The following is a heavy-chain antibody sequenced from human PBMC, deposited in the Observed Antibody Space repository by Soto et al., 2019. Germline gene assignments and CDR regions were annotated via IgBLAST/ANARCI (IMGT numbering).Heavy chain of an antibody. D-gene: IGHD2-15*01. J-gene: IGHJ4*02. CDR2: ISGSGGST. CDR1: GFTFSSYA. V-gene: IGHV3-23*01. CDR3: AKSAVVVAAVPLCDY. Sequence: TGGSLRLSCAASGFTFSSYAMSWVRQAPGKGLEWVSAISGSGGSTYYADSVKGRFTISRDNSKNTLYLQMNSLRAEDTAVYYCAKSAVVVAAVPLCDYWGQGTLVTVTS.